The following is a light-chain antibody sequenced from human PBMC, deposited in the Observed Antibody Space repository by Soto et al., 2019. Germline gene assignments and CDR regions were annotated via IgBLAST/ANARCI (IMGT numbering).Light chain of an antibody. V-gene: IGKV3-11*01. Sequence: EIVMTQSPAPQSVSPGERATLSCRASQSVSSNLAWYQQKPGQAPRLLMYDVASRATGIPARFSGSGSMTVFTLTISSLEPADSAIYYCQQRASWPLITFGQGTRLEIK. CDR1: QSVSSN. CDR2: DVA. CDR3: QQRASWPLIT. J-gene: IGKJ5*01.